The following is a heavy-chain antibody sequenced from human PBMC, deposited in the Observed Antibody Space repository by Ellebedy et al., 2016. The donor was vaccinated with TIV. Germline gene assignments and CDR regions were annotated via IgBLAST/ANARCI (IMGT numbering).Heavy chain of an antibody. CDR1: GFTFSGSA. CDR3: TRQDYDYVWGSYRYFDY. D-gene: IGHD3-16*02. J-gene: IGHJ4*02. V-gene: IGHV3-73*01. CDR2: IRTKPNNYAT. Sequence: GGSLRLSXAASGFTFSGSAIHWVRQASGRGLEWVGRIRTKPNNYATSYGASVKGRLTISRDDSKNTAYLQMSSLKTEDTAVYYCTRQDYDYVWGSYRYFDYWGQGTLVTVSS.